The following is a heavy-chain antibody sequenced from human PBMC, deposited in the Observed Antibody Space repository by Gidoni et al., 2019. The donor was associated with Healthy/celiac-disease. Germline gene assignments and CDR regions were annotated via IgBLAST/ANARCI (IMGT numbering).Heavy chain of an antibody. D-gene: IGHD5-12*01. CDR1: GFTFSSYA. V-gene: IGHV3-64D*06. J-gene: IGHJ3*02. Sequence: EVQLVESGGGLVQPGGSLSLSCSASGFTFSSYAMHWVRQAPGKGLEYVSAISSNGGSTYYADSVKGRLTISRDNSKNTLYLQMSSLRAEDTAVYYCVKDSVEMATGAFDIWGQGTMVTVSS. CDR3: VKDSVEMATGAFDI. CDR2: ISSNGGST.